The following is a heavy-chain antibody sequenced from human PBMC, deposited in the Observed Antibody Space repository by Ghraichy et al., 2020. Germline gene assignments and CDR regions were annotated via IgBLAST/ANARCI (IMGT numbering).Heavy chain of an antibody. J-gene: IGHJ2*01. D-gene: IGHD6-13*01. CDR1: GGSISSSSYY. CDR2: IYYSGST. Sequence: SETLSLTCTVSGGSISSSSYYWGWIRQPPGKGLEWIGSIYYSGSTYYNPSLKSRVTISVDTSKNQFSLKLSSVTAADTAVYYCARQKGGSSWYTLSRTWYFDLWGRGTLVTVSS. CDR3: ARQKGGSSWYTLSRTWYFDL. V-gene: IGHV4-39*01.